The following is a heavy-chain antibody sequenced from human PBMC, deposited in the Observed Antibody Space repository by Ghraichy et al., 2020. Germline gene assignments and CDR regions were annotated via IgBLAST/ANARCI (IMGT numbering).Heavy chain of an antibody. CDR3: TTLGLSDT. Sequence: GESLNISCAASGFTFSNAWMSWVRQAPGKGLEWLGRIRSKADGGTTDYAATVKGRFFFSRDDSEDTLYLQMNSLKTEDTAVYYCTTLGLSDTWGQGTLVTVSS. CDR2: IRSKADGGTT. J-gene: IGHJ5*02. CDR1: GFTFSNAW. V-gene: IGHV3-15*01. D-gene: IGHD2/OR15-2a*01.